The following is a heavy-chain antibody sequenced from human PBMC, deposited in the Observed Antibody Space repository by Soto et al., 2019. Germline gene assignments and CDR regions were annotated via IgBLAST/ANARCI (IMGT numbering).Heavy chain of an antibody. V-gene: IGHV3-23*01. CDR2: LSGSGVSA. CDR1: GFTFSSYA. CDR3: AKPLQVY. Sequence: GGALKISCAASGFTFSSYAMTWVRQAPGKGLEYVSTLSGSGVSAYYADSVKGRFTISRDNSKNTLYLQMNSLRAEDTAIYYCAKPLQVYWGQGTLVTVSS. J-gene: IGHJ4*02.